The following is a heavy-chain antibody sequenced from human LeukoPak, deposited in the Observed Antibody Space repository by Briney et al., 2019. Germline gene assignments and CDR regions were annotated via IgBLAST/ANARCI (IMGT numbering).Heavy chain of an antibody. CDR3: ARLGTSATFFDY. D-gene: IGHD2-15*01. Sequence: GESLKISCKGSGYSFVRNWIGWVRQMPGKGLEWMAIIYPGDSDTRYSPSFQGQVTISADKSISTAYLQWSSLKASDTAMYYCARLGTSATFFDYCGQGTLVTVSS. V-gene: IGHV5-51*01. CDR2: IYPGDSDT. CDR1: GYSFVRNW. J-gene: IGHJ4*02.